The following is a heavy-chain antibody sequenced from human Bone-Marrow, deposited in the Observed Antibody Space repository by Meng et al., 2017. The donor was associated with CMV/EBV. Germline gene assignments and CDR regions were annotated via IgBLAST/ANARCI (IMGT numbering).Heavy chain of an antibody. CDR2: FYYSGTT. J-gene: IGHJ5*02. CDR1: GGSISRSSYH. D-gene: IGHD1-20*01. Sequence: SETLSLTCTVSGGSISRSSYHWGWIHQPPGRGLEWIGSFYYSGTTYYNPSLKSRVPISVAASKIQFSLRLSSVTAADTAVYYWARDLVMRRYNSNPEGWFDPWGQGTRVTLAS. CDR3: ARDLVMRRYNSNPEGWFDP. V-gene: IGHV4-39*07.